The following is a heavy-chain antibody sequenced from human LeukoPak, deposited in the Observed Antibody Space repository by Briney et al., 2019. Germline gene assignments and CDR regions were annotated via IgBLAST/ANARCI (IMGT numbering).Heavy chain of an antibody. Sequence: TSETLSLTCTVSGGSISSGDYYWSWIRQPPGKGLEWIAYMYYSGSTYYNPSLKSRVTMSADTSKNQLSLKLSSVTAADTAAYYCARPYYYDSRIDPWGQGILVTVSS. V-gene: IGHV4-30-4*01. D-gene: IGHD3-22*01. J-gene: IGHJ5*02. CDR1: GGSISSGDYY. CDR3: ARPYYYDSRIDP. CDR2: MYYSGST.